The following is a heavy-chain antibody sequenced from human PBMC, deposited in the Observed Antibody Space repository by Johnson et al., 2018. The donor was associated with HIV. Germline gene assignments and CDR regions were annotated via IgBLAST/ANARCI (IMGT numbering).Heavy chain of an antibody. Sequence: EQLVESGGGVVQPGGSLRLSCAASGFTFDDCGMNWVRQAPGKGLEWVSGINWSGGRTGYADSVKGRFTISRDNAKNSLYLQMNSLRAEDTAVYYCARDVIKVIAARDDAFDIWGQGTMVTVSS. D-gene: IGHD6-6*01. CDR3: ARDVIKVIAARDDAFDI. J-gene: IGHJ3*02. CDR1: GFTFDDCG. V-gene: IGHV3-20*04. CDR2: INWSGGRT.